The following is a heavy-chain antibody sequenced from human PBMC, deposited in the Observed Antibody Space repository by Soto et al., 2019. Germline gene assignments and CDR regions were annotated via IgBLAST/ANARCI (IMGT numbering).Heavy chain of an antibody. D-gene: IGHD6-13*01. Sequence: GGSLRLSCAASGFTFSSYSTNWVRQAPGKGLEWVSSISSSSSYIYYADSVKGRFTISRDNAKNSLYLQMNSLRAEDTAVYYCARDGDAAPGIAAAGGMDVWGQGTTVTVSS. CDR1: GFTFSSYS. CDR3: ARDGDAAPGIAAAGGMDV. V-gene: IGHV3-21*01. CDR2: ISSSSSYI. J-gene: IGHJ6*02.